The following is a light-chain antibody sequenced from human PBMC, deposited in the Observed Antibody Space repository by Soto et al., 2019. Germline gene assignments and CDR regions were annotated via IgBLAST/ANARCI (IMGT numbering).Light chain of an antibody. V-gene: IGKV1-27*01. J-gene: IGKJ4*01. CDR2: ATS. CDR3: QKYNSAPPT. CDR1: QGIAPY. Sequence: GDRVTITCRASQGIAPYLAWFQQKPGKVPKLLIYATSTLQSGVPSRFSGSGSGTDFTLTINSLQPEDVGTYYCQKYNSAPPTFGGGTKVEIK.